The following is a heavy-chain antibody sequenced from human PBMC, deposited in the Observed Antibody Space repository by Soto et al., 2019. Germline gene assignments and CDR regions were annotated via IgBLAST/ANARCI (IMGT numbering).Heavy chain of an antibody. D-gene: IGHD3-22*01. J-gene: IGHJ4*02. CDR3: ARDRNYDRSGYYGS. V-gene: IGHV1-3*01. CDR2: IDAGNGNT. Sequence: GASVKVSCKASGYIFSRYAMHWVRQAPGQRLEWMGWIDAGNGNTKYSKNLQGRVTITRDTSATTAYMEPSSLTSEDTAVYYCARDRNYDRSGYYGSWGQGTLVTVSS. CDR1: GYIFSRYA.